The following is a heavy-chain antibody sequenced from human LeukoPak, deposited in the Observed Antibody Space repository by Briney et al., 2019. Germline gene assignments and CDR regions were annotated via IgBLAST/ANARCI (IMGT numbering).Heavy chain of an antibody. CDR2: TYYRSKWYN. J-gene: IGHJ4*02. Sequence: SQTLSLTCAISGDSVSSNSAAWNWIRQSPSRGLEWLGRTYYRSKWYNDYAVSVKSRITINPDTSKNQFSLKLSSVTAADTAVYYCARSYLGRTLFDYWGQGTLVTVSS. D-gene: IGHD3-16*01. V-gene: IGHV6-1*01. CDR1: GDSVSSNSAA. CDR3: ARSYLGRTLFDY.